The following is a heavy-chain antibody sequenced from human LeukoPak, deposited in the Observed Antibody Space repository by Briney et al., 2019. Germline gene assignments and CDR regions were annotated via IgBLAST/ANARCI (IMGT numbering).Heavy chain of an antibody. J-gene: IGHJ4*02. Sequence: GGSLRLSCAASGFTFTSYSMNWVRQAPGKGLEWVSTISGRGAGTYYADSVKGRFTISRDNSKNTLYLQMNSLRAEDTAVYYCAKDPDGDFWSGYYFDYWGQGTLVTVSS. CDR2: ISGRGAGT. CDR1: GFTFTSYS. CDR3: AKDPDGDFWSGYYFDY. D-gene: IGHD3-3*01. V-gene: IGHV3-23*01.